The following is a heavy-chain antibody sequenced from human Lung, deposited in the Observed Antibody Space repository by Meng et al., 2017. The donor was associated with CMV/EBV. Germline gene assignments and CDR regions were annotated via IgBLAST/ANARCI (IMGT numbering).Heavy chain of an antibody. Sequence: SETLSLTCTVSGGFNSSGGYYWGWIRQPPGKGLDCIATISYVGDTHYDPSLKSRVTISVDTSKKQVSLKLTSVTAADTAVYYCARGSGRYSSDAFDIWGQGTVVTVSS. V-gene: IGHV4-39*07. J-gene: IGHJ3*02. CDR1: GGFNSSGGYY. CDR3: ARGSGRYSSDAFDI. CDR2: ISYVGDT. D-gene: IGHD1-26*01.